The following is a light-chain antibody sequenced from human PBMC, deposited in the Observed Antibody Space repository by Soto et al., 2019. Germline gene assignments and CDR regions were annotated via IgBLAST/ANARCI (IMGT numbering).Light chain of an antibody. CDR3: QKXXXXXFT. V-gene: IGKV1-27*01. J-gene: IGKJ3*01. CDR2: AAS. Sequence: DTQMTQSPSSLSASVGDRVTITCRASQGIYNYLAWYQQKPGKVPKILIYAASSLVSGVPSRFSGSGSGTDFTLTXXXXXXXXVATYYCQKXXXXXFTFGP. CDR1: QGIYNY.